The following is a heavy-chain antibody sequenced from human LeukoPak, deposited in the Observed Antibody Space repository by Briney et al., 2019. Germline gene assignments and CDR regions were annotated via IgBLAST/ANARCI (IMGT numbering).Heavy chain of an antibody. CDR2: INQDGSEK. D-gene: IGHD5-24*01. CDR1: GFTFSSYW. Sequence: PGGSLRLSCAAPGFTFSSYWMTWVRQAPGKGLEWVANINQDGSEKYYVDSVKGRFTISRDNAKNSLYLQMNSLRAGDAAIYYCARRYMATSAKDFDYWGQGTLVTVSS. J-gene: IGHJ4*02. CDR3: ARRYMATSAKDFDY. V-gene: IGHV3-7*01.